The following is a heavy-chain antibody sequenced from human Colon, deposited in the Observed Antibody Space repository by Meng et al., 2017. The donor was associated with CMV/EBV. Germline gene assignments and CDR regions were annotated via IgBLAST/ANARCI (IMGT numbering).Heavy chain of an antibody. J-gene: IGHJ4*02. CDR3: ARARSPTHFDY. CDR2: ISGNGGST. V-gene: IGHV3-23*01. Sequence: SCAASGFTFSSYGMSWVRQAPGKGLEWVSVISGNGGSTYYGDSVKGRFTISRNNSNNTLYLQMRSLRAEDTGLYYCARARSPTHFDYWGQGALVTVSS. CDR1: GFTFSSYG.